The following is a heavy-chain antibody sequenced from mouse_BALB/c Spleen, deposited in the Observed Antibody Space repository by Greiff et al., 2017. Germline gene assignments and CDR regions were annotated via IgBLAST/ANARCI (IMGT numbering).Heavy chain of an antibody. CDR3: ARDRYVNYAMDD. V-gene: IGHV2-9*02. CDR1: GFSLTSYG. Sequence: QVQLKESGPGLVAPSQSLSITCTVSGFSLTSYGVHWVRQPPGKGLEWLGVIWAGGTTNYNSALMSRLSISKDNSKNLVFLKMNSLQTDDTAMYYCARDRYVNYAMDDWGQGTSVTVSS. CDR2: IWAGGTT. J-gene: IGHJ4*01. D-gene: IGHD1-1*01.